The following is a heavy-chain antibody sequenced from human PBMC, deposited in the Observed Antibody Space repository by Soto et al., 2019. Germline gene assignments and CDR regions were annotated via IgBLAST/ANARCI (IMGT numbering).Heavy chain of an antibody. J-gene: IGHJ4*02. D-gene: IGHD6-19*01. CDR1: GGSISSGGYS. V-gene: IGHV4-30-2*01. Sequence: QLQLQESGSGLVKPSQTLSLTCAVSGGSISSGGYSWSWIRQPPGKGLEWIGYIYHSGSTYYNPSLKSRVTISVDRSKNQFSLKLSSVTAADTAVYYCATSSRDSSGGYYFDYWGQGTLVTVSS. CDR3: ATSSRDSSGGYYFDY. CDR2: IYHSGST.